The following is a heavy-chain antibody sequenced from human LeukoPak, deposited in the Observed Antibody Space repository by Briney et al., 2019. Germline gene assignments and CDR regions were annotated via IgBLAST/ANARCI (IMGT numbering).Heavy chain of an antibody. D-gene: IGHD3-10*01. Sequence: GGSLRLSCAASGFTFSSYAIHWVRQAPGKGLEWVAVISYDGSNKYYADSVKGRFTLSRDNSKNTLYLQMSSLRAEDTAMYYCARDALLHFYGSGSYPENAFDFWGQGTMVTVSS. J-gene: IGHJ3*01. CDR1: GFTFSSYA. V-gene: IGHV3-30*04. CDR2: ISYDGSNK. CDR3: ARDALLHFYGSGSYPENAFDF.